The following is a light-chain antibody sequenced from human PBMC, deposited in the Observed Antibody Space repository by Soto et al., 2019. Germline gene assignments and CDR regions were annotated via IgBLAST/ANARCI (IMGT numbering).Light chain of an antibody. CDR3: AAWDDSLGGYV. J-gene: IGLJ1*01. CDR1: NSNIGTNT. Sequence: QSVLTQPPSASATPGQRVTISCSGSNSNIGTNTVNWYQQLPGTAPRLLIYTNNQRPSGVPQRFSGSKTGTSASLAIGGLQSEDGADYYCAAWDDSLGGYVFGTGTKVT. V-gene: IGLV1-44*01. CDR2: TNN.